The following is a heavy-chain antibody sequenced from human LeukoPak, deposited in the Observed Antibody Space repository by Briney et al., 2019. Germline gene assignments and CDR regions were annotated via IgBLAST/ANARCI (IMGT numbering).Heavy chain of an antibody. J-gene: IGHJ4*02. CDR2: FDPEDGET. Sequence: GASVKVSCKVSGYTLTELSMHWVRQAPGKGLEWMGGFDPEDGETIYAQKFQGRVTMTEDTSTDTAYMELSSLRSEDTAVYYCATYTRDSSGYSPTDYWGQGTLVTVSS. V-gene: IGHV1-24*01. CDR3: ATYTRDSSGYSPTDY. CDR1: GYTLTELS. D-gene: IGHD3-22*01.